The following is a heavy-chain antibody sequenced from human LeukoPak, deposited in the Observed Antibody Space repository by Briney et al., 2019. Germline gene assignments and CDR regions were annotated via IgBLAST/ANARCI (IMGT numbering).Heavy chain of an antibody. J-gene: IGHJ4*02. D-gene: IGHD5-12*01. V-gene: IGHV3-23*01. CDR1: GFTFSNYA. CDR3: AKDPYRASSGLVDY. CDR2: ISGSGGTT. Sequence: GGSLRLSCATSGFTFSNYAVSWVRQAPREGLEWVSSISGSGGTTYYADSVKGRFTISRDNSKNTLYLQMNSLRAEDTAVYYCAKDPYRASSGLVDYWGQGTLVTVS.